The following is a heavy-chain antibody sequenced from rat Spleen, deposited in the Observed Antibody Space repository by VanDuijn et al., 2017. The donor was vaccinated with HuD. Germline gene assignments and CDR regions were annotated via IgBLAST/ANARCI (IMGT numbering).Heavy chain of an antibody. CDR1: GFTFSNHY. Sequence: EVQLVESGGGLVQPGRSMKLSCAASGFTFSNHYMAWVRQAPKKGLEWVASISYEGIRTYYGDSVKGRFTISRANAKSTLNLQMDSLRSEDTATYYCARRHYGYTDYFDYWGQGVMITVSS. V-gene: IGHV5-22*01. D-gene: IGHD1-6*01. CDR2: ISYEGIRT. J-gene: IGHJ2*01. CDR3: ARRHYGYTDYFDY.